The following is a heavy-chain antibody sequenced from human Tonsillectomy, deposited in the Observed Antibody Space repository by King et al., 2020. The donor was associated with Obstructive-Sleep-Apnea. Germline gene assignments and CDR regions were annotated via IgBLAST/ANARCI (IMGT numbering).Heavy chain of an antibody. D-gene: IGHD3-16*01. Sequence: VQLVESGGGLIQPGGSLRLSCAASGFTFSSYAMSWVRQAPGKGLEWVSGITTSGGGTLYADSVKGRFTISRDNSKNKLFLQMNSLRADDTAVYYCATPALGDFGYYGLDVWGQGTTVTVSS. CDR3: ATPALGDFGYYGLDV. CDR1: GFTFSSYA. J-gene: IGHJ6*02. CDR2: ITTSGGGT. V-gene: IGHV3-23*04.